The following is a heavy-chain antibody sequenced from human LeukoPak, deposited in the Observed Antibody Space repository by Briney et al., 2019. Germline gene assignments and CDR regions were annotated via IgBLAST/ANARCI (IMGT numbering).Heavy chain of an antibody. Sequence: SETLSLTCTVSSGSISSNNYYWGWIRQPPGKGLEWIGSIYYTGSTFYNPSLKSRVTMSLDALKNQFTLKVTSVNATDTAVYYCARLVSYDVLTENFYKYYMDVWGKGTTVTVSS. V-gene: IGHV4-39*01. CDR3: ARLVSYDVLTENFYKYYMDV. J-gene: IGHJ6*03. CDR2: IYYTGST. CDR1: SGSISSNNYY. D-gene: IGHD3-9*01.